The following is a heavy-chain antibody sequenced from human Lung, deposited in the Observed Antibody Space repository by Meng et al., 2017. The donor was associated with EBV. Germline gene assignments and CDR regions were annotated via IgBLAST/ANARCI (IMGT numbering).Heavy chain of an antibody. CDR1: GFSISYRLMG. Sequence: STYTLSAICSRAGFSISYRLMGDCRIRQPQGIALESLVQIYWDEVQSNSKSLKNRHAITNDTPINLVFLKMTNMDPVDTGTYNCARAYCSGGVCLWRYFDYWGQGTLVTVSS. CDR3: ARAYCSGGVCLWRYFDY. CDR2: IYWDEVQ. J-gene: IGHJ4*02. D-gene: IGHD2-8*02. V-gene: IGHV2-5*08.